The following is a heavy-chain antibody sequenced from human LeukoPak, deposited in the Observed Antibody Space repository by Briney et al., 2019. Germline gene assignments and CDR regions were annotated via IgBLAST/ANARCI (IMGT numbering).Heavy chain of an antibody. Sequence: SETLSLTCAVYGGSFSGYYWSWIRQPPGKGLEWIGEINHSGSTNYNPSLKSRVTISVDTSKNQFSLKLSSVTAADTAVYCCARRRRPYQLPPYFDYWGQGTLVTVSS. D-gene: IGHD2-2*01. CDR1: GGSFSGYY. V-gene: IGHV4-34*01. J-gene: IGHJ4*02. CDR2: INHSGST. CDR3: ARRRRPYQLPPYFDY.